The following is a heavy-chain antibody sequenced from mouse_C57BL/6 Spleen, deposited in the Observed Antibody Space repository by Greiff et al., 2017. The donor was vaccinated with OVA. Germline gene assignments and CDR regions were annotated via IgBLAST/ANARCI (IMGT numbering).Heavy chain of an antibody. J-gene: IGHJ2*01. CDR1: GYTFTSYW. D-gene: IGHD1-1*01. Sequence: VQLQQPGAELVRPGSSVKLSCKASGYTFTSYWMHWVKQRPGPGLSWIGVIDPSDSYTNYNQKFKGKATLTVDTSSSTAYMQLSSLTSEDSAVYYCARRDPVDYWGQGTTLTVSS. CDR3: ARRDPVDY. V-gene: IGHV1-59*01. CDR2: IDPSDSYT.